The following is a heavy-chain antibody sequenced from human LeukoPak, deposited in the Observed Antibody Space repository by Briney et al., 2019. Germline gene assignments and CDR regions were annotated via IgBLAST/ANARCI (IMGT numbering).Heavy chain of an antibody. D-gene: IGHD3-22*01. V-gene: IGHV3-7*01. J-gene: IGHJ4*02. Sequence: GGSLRLSCAASGFTFSDYWMTWVRQAPGKGREWVANIKQDGSEKDYVDSVEGRFTISRDNAKNSLYLQMDSLRVEDTAVYYCARKGGYSSGYYYWGQGTLVTVSS. CDR3: ARKGGYSSGYYY. CDR1: GFTFSDYW. CDR2: IKQDGSEK.